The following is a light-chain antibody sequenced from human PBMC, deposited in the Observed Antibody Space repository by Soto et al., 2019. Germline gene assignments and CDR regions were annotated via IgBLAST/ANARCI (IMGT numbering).Light chain of an antibody. J-gene: IGKJ2*01. V-gene: IGKV1-5*01. CDR3: QQYGSSPPYT. CDR2: DAS. CDR1: QSISSW. Sequence: DIQMTQSPSTLSASVGDRVTITCRASQSISSWLAWYQQKPGKAPKLLIYDASSLESGVPSRFSGSGSGTDFTLTICRLEPEDFAVYYCQQYGSSPPYTFGQGPRWIS.